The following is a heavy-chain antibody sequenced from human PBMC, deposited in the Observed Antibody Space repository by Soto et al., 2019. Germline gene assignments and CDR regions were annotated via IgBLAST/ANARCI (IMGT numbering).Heavy chain of an antibody. CDR1: GGTFSSYG. Sequence: QVHLVQSGAEVKETGSSVKVSCKASGGTFSSYGISWVRQAPGQGLEWMGGIIPMFGTTTHTQNFQGRLTITADMSTSTAYMELSSLRSEDTAAYFCARSVGVTTLSYLDYWGQGTLVTVSS. CDR3: ARSVGVTTLSYLDY. J-gene: IGHJ4*02. V-gene: IGHV1-69*06. CDR2: IIPMFGTT. D-gene: IGHD1-26*01.